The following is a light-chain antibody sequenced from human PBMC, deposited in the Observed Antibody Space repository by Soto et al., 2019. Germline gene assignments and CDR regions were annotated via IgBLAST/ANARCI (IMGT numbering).Light chain of an antibody. Sequence: EIVLTQSPATLSLSPGERATLSCRASQSVSSYLAWYQQKPGQAPRLLIYGASTRATGIPARFSGSGSGTDFTLTINNLDPEDFAVYYCQQRSNWPITFGQGTRLEIK. V-gene: IGKV3-11*01. CDR1: QSVSSY. J-gene: IGKJ5*01. CDR3: QQRSNWPIT. CDR2: GAS.